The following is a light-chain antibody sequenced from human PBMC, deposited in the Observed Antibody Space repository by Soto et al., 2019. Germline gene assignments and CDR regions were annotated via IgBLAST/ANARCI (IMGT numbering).Light chain of an antibody. CDR2: SSS. Sequence: DIQMNQSPFSVSASVGDTVTITCRSSQDILSWLAWYQQKPGEAQMLLIYSSSNLQSGVPSRFSGSRSGIDLTLTIRSLQPADFATYYCQQANTFPITCGPGTRLHIK. V-gene: IGKV1-12*01. CDR3: QQANTFPIT. J-gene: IGKJ3*01. CDR1: QDILSW.